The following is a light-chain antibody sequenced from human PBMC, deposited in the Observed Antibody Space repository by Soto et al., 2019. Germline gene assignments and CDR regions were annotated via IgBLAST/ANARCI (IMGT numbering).Light chain of an antibody. CDR2: EVS. CDR3: SSSTSSSIDYV. CDR1: SSDVGGYNY. V-gene: IGLV2-14*01. J-gene: IGLJ1*01. Sequence: QSALTQPASVSGSPGQSITISCTGTSSDVGGYNYVSWYQQHPGKAPKLMIYEVSNRPSGVSNRFSGSKSGNTASLTISGLQAEDEADYYCSSSTSSSIDYVFGTGTKVNVL.